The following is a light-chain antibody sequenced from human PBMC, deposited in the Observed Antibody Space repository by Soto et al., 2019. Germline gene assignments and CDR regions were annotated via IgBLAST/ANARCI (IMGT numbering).Light chain of an antibody. CDR2: DAS. CDR1: QSVSTY. V-gene: IGKV3-11*01. J-gene: IGKJ5*01. Sequence: EIVLTQSPAALSLSPGERATLSCRASQSVSTYLAWYQQKPGQAPRLLIYDASNRATGIPARFSGSGSGTDFSLTNRGLERDDFAVYYCQRRGNWITVGQGTRLEIK. CDR3: QRRGNWIT.